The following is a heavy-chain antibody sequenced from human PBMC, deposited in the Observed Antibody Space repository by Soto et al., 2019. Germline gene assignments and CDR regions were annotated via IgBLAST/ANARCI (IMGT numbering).Heavy chain of an antibody. CDR1: GGSISSTSDY. CDR2: INYRGTT. Sequence: PSETLSLTFTVSGGSISSTSDYWGWIRQPPGKGLEWIGSINYRGTTYYNPSLKSRVTMSVDTSKNQFSLKLSSVTAADTAVYYCARSTYTSGTYHGMDVWGQGTTVTVSS. J-gene: IGHJ6*02. V-gene: IGHV4-39*01. CDR3: ARSTYTSGTYHGMDV. D-gene: IGHD3-10*01.